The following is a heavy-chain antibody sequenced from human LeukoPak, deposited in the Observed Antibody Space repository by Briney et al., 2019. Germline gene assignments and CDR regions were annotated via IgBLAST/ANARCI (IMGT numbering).Heavy chain of an antibody. Sequence: GESLKISCKGSGYSFITHWIGWVRQLPGKGLEWMGPIFPGDSETIYSPSLQGQVTISADKSINTAYLRWSSLKASDTAMYYCATSESQTRFDYWGQGTLVTVSS. CDR1: GYSFITHW. J-gene: IGHJ4*02. V-gene: IGHV5-51*01. D-gene: IGHD1/OR15-1a*01. CDR3: ATSESQTRFDY. CDR2: IFPGDSET.